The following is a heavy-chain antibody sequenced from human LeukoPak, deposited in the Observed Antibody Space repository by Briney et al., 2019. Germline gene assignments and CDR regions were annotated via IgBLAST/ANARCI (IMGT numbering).Heavy chain of an antibody. D-gene: IGHD1-26*01. J-gene: IGHJ4*02. CDR2: IYYSGST. CDR1: GGSISSYY. V-gene: IGHV4-59*08. CDR3: ARQERGGSYPIDY. Sequence: SETLSPTCTVSGGSISSYYWSWIRQPPGKGLEWIGYIYYSGSTNYNPSLKSRVTISVDTSKNQFSLKLSSVTAADTAVYYCARQERGGSYPIDYWGQGTLVTVSS.